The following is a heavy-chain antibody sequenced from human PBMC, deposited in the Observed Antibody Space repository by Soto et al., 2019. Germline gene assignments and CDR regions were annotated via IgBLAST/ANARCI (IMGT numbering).Heavy chain of an antibody. V-gene: IGHV1-8*01. CDR3: ARSAQEGNWFDP. CDR1: GYTFTSYD. J-gene: IGHJ5*02. D-gene: IGHD6-25*01. CDR2: MNPNSGNT. Sequence: QVPLVQSGAEVKKPGASVKISCKASGYTFTSYDINWVRQATGQGLEWMGWMNPNSGNTGYAQKFQGRVTMTRNTSISTAYMELSSLRSEDTAVYYCARSAQEGNWFDPWGQGTLVTVSS.